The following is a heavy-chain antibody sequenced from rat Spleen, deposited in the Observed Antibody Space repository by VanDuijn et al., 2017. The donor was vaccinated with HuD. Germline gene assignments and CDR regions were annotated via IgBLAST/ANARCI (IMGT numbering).Heavy chain of an antibody. J-gene: IGHJ3*01. V-gene: IGHV5S13*01. CDR2: ITNSGDTT. Sequence: EVQLVKSGGGFVQPGGSLRLSCAASGFTFINSGMAWVRQAPTKGLEWVASITNSGDTTYYRDSVKGRFTISRDNAKSTLYLQMDSLRSEDTATYYCTTYYYDGSYYLHWFAYWGQGTLVTVSS. CDR1: GFTFINSG. D-gene: IGHD1-12*02. CDR3: TTYYYDGSYYLHWFAY.